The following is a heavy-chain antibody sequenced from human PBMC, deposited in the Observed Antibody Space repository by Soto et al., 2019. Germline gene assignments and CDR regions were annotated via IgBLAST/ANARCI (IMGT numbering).Heavy chain of an antibody. CDR2: ISYDGSNK. D-gene: IGHD3-9*01. CDR3: AKDTHPYYDILTGYYPDYFYSGMDV. Sequence: GGSLRLSCAASGFTFSSYGMHWVRQAPGKGLEWVAVISYDGSNKYYADSVKGRFTISRDNSKNTLYLQMNSLRAEDTAVYYCAKDTHPYYDILTGYYPDYFYSGMDVWGQGTTVTVSS. CDR1: GFTFSSYG. J-gene: IGHJ6*02. V-gene: IGHV3-30*18.